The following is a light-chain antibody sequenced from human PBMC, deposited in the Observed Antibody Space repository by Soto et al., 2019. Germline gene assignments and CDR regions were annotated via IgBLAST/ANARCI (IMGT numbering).Light chain of an antibody. Sequence: QSVLTQPAFVSGSPGQSITIPCTGTSSDVGGYNYVSWYQQHPGKAPKLMIYEVSNRPSGVSNRFSGSKSGNTASLTISGLQAEDEADYYYSSYTSSSTLAVFGTGSKVIVL. V-gene: IGLV2-14*01. J-gene: IGLJ1*01. CDR3: SSYTSSSTLAV. CDR1: SSDVGGYNY. CDR2: EVS.